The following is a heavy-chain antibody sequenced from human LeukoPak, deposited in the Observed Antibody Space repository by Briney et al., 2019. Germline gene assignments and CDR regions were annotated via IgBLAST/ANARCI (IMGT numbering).Heavy chain of an antibody. CDR1: GGSFSGYY. Sequence: SETLSLTCAVYGGSFSGYYWSWIRQPPGKGLEWIGYIYYSGSTNYNPSLKSRVTISVDTSKNQFSLKLSSVTAADTAVYYCAGYDSSGYSDYWGQGTLVTVSS. V-gene: IGHV4-59*08. CDR2: IYYSGST. CDR3: AGYDSSGYSDY. J-gene: IGHJ4*02. D-gene: IGHD3-22*01.